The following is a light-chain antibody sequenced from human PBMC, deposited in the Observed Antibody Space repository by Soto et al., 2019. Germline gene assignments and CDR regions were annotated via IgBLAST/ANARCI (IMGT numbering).Light chain of an antibody. CDR3: GTWDTSLNAPYV. CDR2: DNN. V-gene: IGLV1-51*01. Sequence: QSVLTQPPSVSAAPGQRVTISCSGSSSNIGNNFVSWYQQLPGTAPKLLIYDNNKRPSGIPDRFSGSKSGTSATLGITGLQTGDEADYYCGTWDTSLNAPYVFGTGTKLTVL. J-gene: IGLJ1*01. CDR1: SSNIGNNF.